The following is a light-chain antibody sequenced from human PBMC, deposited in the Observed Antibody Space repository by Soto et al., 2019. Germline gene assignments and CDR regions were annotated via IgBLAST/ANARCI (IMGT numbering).Light chain of an antibody. Sequence: DIVMTQSPDSLAVSLGERATINCKSSQSVLYSSNNKNYLAWYQQKPGQPPKLLIYWASTRESGVPDRFIGSGSGTDFTLTISSLQAEDGAVYYCQQYYSTPYTFGQGTKLELK. CDR2: WAS. CDR3: QQYYSTPYT. V-gene: IGKV4-1*01. J-gene: IGKJ2*01. CDR1: QSVLYSSNNKNY.